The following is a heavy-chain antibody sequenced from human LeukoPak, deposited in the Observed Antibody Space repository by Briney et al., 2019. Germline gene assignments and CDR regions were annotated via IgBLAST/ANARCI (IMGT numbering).Heavy chain of an antibody. V-gene: IGHV1-2*02. Sequence: ASVKVSCKASGYTFTGYYMHWVRQAPGQGRGWMGGINPNSGGTNYAQKFQGRVTMTRDTSISTAYMELSRLRSDDTAVYYCARAVEEDNWIRQDFDYWGQGTLVTVSS. CDR1: GYTFTGYY. D-gene: IGHD1-1*01. J-gene: IGHJ4*02. CDR3: ARAVEEDNWIRQDFDY. CDR2: INPNSGGT.